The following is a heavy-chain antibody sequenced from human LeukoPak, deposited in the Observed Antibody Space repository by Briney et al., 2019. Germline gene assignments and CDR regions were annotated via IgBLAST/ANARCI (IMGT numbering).Heavy chain of an antibody. CDR3: ARDSSMLRGPLVIYYFDF. V-gene: IGHV3-23*01. J-gene: IGHJ4*02. D-gene: IGHD3-10*01. CDR1: DSSFITYA. CDR2: ISGGGDAT. Sequence: GGSLRLPCAASDSSFITYAMGWVRQAPGKGLEWVSTISGGGDATYYADSVKGRFTISRDNSKNTLYLQMNSLRVEDTAVYYCARDSSMLRGPLVIYYFDFWGQGTLVTVSS.